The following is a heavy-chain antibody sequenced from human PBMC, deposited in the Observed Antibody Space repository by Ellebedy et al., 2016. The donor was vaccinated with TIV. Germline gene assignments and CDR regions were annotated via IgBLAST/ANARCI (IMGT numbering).Heavy chain of an antibody. Sequence: AASVKVSCKTSGYTFTSYGISWVRQAPGQGLEWMGWISAYSGNTNYAQNLQGRVTMTTDTSTSTAYMDLRSLRSDDTAVYYCARDNAKMRGIYPDWGQGTLVTVSS. CDR2: ISAYSGNT. D-gene: IGHD2-21*01. CDR3: ARDNAKMRGIYPD. CDR1: GYTFTSYG. V-gene: IGHV1-18*01. J-gene: IGHJ4*02.